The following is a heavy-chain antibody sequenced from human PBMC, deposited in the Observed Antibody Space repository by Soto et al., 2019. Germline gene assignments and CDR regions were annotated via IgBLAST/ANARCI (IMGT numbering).Heavy chain of an antibody. V-gene: IGHV3-73*01. Sequence: GSLGLSCAAAGFTFSGSAMHWVRQASGKGLEWVGRIRSKANSYATAYAASVKGRFTISRDDSKNTAYLQMNSLKTEDAAVYYCTRHPGVSNPYYYGMDVWGQGTTVTFSS. D-gene: IGHD3-10*01. CDR1: GFTFSGSA. CDR2: IRSKANSYAT. CDR3: TRHPGVSNPYYYGMDV. J-gene: IGHJ6*02.